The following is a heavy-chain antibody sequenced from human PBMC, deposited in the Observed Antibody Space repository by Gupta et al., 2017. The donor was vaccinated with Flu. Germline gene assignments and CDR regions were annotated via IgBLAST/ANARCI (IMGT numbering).Heavy chain of an antibody. V-gene: IGHV3-21*01. CDR3: ARERLGMVTMYYYGMDV. CDR2: ISSSSSYI. Sequence: GESGGGLVKPGGSLRLSCAASGFTFSSYSMNWVRQAPGKGLEWVSSISSSSSYIYYADSVKGRFTISRDNAKNSLYLQMNSLRAEDTAVYYCARERLGMVTMYYYGMDVWGQGTTVTVSS. D-gene: IGHD5-18*01. CDR1: GFTFSSYS. J-gene: IGHJ6*02.